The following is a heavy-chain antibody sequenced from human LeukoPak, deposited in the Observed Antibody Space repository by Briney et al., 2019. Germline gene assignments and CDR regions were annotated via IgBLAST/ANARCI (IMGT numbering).Heavy chain of an antibody. D-gene: IGHD2-2*01. CDR3: ARGLTGCSTSCGY. J-gene: IGHJ4*02. Sequence: SETLSLTCAVYGGSFSGYYWSWIRQPPGKGLEWIGEINHSGSTNYNPSLKSRVTISVDTSKNQFSLKLSSVTAADTAVYYCARGLTGCSTSCGYWGQGTLVTVSS. CDR1: GGSFSGYY. V-gene: IGHV4-34*01. CDR2: INHSGST.